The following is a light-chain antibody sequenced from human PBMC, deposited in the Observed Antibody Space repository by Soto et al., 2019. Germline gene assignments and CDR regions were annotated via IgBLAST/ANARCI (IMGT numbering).Light chain of an antibody. CDR2: SSS. Sequence: EIVLTQSPGTLSLSPGERATLSCRASQTISGTYLAWYQQKPGQAPRLLIYSSSSRAAGVSDRFSGSGSATDFTLTISRLEPEDSAVYYCHHYDASPPYTFGQGTKVDI. CDR1: QTISGTY. CDR3: HHYDASPPYT. V-gene: IGKV3-20*01. J-gene: IGKJ2*01.